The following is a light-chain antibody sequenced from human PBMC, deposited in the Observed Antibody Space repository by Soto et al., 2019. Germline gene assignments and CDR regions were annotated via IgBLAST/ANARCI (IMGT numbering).Light chain of an antibody. CDR3: SSYTSSNTLEVV. CDR2: DVS. CDR1: SSDVGGYNY. J-gene: IGLJ2*01. Sequence: QSALTQPASVSGSPGQSITISCTGTSSDVGGYNYVSWYQHHPGKAPKLMIYDVSNRPSGISNRFSGSKSGNTASLTISGLQAEDEADYYCSSYTSSNTLEVVFGGGTQLTVL. V-gene: IGLV2-14*03.